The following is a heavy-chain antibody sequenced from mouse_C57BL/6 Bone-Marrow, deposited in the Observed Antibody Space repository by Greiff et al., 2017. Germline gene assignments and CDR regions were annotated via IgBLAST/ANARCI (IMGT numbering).Heavy chain of an antibody. V-gene: IGHV1-62-2*01. CDR1: GYTFTEYT. J-gene: IGHJ4*01. D-gene: IGHD2-4*01. Sequence: QVQLQQSGAELVKPGASVKLSCKASGYTFTEYTIHWVKQRSGQGLEWIGWFYPGSGSIKYNEKFKDKATLTADKSSSTVYMELSRLSSEDSAVYFCARHGIYYDYYAGYYYAMDYWGQGTSVTVSS. CDR2: FYPGSGSI. CDR3: ARHGIYYDYYAGYYYAMDY.